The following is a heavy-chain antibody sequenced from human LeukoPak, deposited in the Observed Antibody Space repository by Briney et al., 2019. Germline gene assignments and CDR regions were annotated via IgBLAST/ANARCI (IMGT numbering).Heavy chain of an antibody. CDR1: GFTFSSYS. J-gene: IGHJ4*02. D-gene: IGHD3-22*01. CDR2: ISYDGSNK. CDR3: ARGEYYSDTSSYFDY. V-gene: IGHV3-30*03. Sequence: GGSLRLSCVASGFTFSSYSMNWVRQAPGKGLEWVAVISYDGSNKYYADSVKGRFTISRDNSKNTLFVQMSSLRAEDTAVYYCARGEYYSDTSSYFDYWGQGTLVTVSS.